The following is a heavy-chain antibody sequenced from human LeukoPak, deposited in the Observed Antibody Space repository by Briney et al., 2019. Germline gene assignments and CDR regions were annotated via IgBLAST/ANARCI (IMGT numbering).Heavy chain of an antibody. CDR3: TRSSFDAFDI. CDR1: GGSISSYY. V-gene: IGHV4-59*08. CDR2: IYYSGST. D-gene: IGHD6-13*01. J-gene: IGHJ3*02. Sequence: PSETLSLTCTVSGGSISSYYWSRIRQPPGKGLEWIGYIYYSGSTNYNPSLKSRVTISVDTSKNQFSLKLSSVTAADTAVYYCTRSSFDAFDIWGQGTMVTVSS.